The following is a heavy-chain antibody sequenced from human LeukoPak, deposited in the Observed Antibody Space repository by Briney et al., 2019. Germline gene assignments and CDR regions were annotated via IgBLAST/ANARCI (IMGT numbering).Heavy chain of an antibody. J-gene: IGHJ6*03. CDR1: GFTFSSYG. Sequence: GGSLRLSCAASGFTFSSYGMHWVRQAPGKGLEWVAFIRYDGSNKYYADSVKGRFTISRDNSKNTLYLQMNSLRAEGTAVYYCAKDSTYYDILTGYYNADYYYYMDVWGKGTTVTVSS. CDR2: IRYDGSNK. V-gene: IGHV3-30*02. CDR3: AKDSTYYDILTGYYNADYYYYMDV. D-gene: IGHD3-9*01.